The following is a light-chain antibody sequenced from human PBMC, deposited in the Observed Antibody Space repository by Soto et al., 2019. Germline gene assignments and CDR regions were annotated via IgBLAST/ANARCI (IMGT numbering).Light chain of an antibody. CDR3: QQSYSTPPEPIT. CDR1: QSISSY. CDR2: AAS. J-gene: IGKJ5*01. Sequence: DIQMTPSPSSLSASVGDRVTITCRASQSISSYLNWYQQKPGKAPKLLIYAASSLQSGVPSRFSGSGSGTDFTLTISSLQPEDFATYYCQQSYSTPPEPITFGQGTRLEIK. V-gene: IGKV1-39*01.